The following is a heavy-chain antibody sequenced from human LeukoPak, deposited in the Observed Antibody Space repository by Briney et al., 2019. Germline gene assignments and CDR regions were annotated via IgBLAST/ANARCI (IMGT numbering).Heavy chain of an antibody. J-gene: IGHJ4*02. Sequence: GGSLRLSCAASGFTFSIYGMHWVRQAPGKGLEWVTFIRSDGTKTHYVDSVKGRFTISRDNSKNTLFLQIDNLRVDDTAVYYCAKGRGKDGQNLFDYWGQGTLITVSS. CDR2: IRSDGTKT. V-gene: IGHV3-30*02. CDR1: GFTFSIYG. D-gene: IGHD5-24*01. CDR3: AKGRGKDGQNLFDY.